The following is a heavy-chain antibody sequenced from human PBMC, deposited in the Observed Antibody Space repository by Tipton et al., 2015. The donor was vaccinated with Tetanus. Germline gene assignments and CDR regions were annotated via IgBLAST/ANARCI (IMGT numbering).Heavy chain of an antibody. D-gene: IGHD1-26*01. CDR3: ARDQARGARGWNYFDF. V-gene: IGHV4-31*03. CDR2: IYSSGST. Sequence: PSLTCTVSGVSISGGRYYWSWIRQRPGKGLEWIGDIYSSGSTYTDPSLKGRVTISVDTSENQFSLRLNSVTAADTAVYYCARDQARGARGWNYFDFWGLGTLVTVSS. CDR1: GVSISGGRYY. J-gene: IGHJ4*02.